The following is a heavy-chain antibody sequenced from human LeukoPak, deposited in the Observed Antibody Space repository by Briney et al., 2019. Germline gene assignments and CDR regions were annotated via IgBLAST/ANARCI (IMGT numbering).Heavy chain of an antibody. J-gene: IGHJ6*03. CDR2: MNPNSGNT. CDR3: ARAPMKGWLSPYYYYYYMDV. V-gene: IGHV1-8*01. D-gene: IGHD6-19*01. Sequence: ASVKVSCKASGYTFTSYDINWVRQATGQGLEWMGWMNPNSGNTGYAQKFQGRVTMTRNTSISTAYMELSSLRSEDTAVYYCARAPMKGWLSPYYYYYYMDVWGKGTTVTVSS. CDR1: GYTFTSYD.